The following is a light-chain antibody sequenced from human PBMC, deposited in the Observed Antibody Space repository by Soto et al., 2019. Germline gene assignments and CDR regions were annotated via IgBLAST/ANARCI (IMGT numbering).Light chain of an antibody. V-gene: IGKV3-11*01. J-gene: IGKJ5*01. Sequence: DIVLTQSPATLSVSPGERATLPCRASQSVSSYLAWYQQKPGQAPRLLIYDASNRATGIPARFSGSGPGTDFTLTISSLEPEDFAVYYCQQRSNWPPTFGQGTRLEIK. CDR3: QQRSNWPPT. CDR2: DAS. CDR1: QSVSSY.